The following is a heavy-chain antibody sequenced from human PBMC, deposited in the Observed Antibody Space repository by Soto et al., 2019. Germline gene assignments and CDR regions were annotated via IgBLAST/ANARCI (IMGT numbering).Heavy chain of an antibody. V-gene: IGHV4-59*01. CDR1: GGSISSYY. D-gene: IGHD3-10*01. J-gene: IGHJ4*02. CDR3: ARGGYYYGSGSYWYYFDY. Sequence: PSETLSLTCIVSGGSISSYYWSWIRQPPGKGLEWIGYIYYSGSTNYNPSLKSRVTISVDTSKNQFSLKLSSVTAADTAVYYCARGGYYYGSGSYWYYFDYWGQGTXVTVSS. CDR2: IYYSGST.